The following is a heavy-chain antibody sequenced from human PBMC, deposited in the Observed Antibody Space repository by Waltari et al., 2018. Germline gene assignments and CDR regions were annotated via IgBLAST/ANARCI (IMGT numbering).Heavy chain of an antibody. CDR1: GGSISSYY. V-gene: IGHV4-59*01. J-gene: IGHJ4*02. CDR3: ARDHGCSGGSCYYGSVY. D-gene: IGHD2-15*01. CDR2: IYYSGST. Sequence: QVQLQESGPGLVKPSETLSLTCTVSGGSISSYYWSWIRQPPGKGLEWIGYIYYSGSTTYNPSLKSRVTISVDTSKNQFSLKLSSVTAADTAVYYCARDHGCSGGSCYYGSVYWGQGTLVTVSS.